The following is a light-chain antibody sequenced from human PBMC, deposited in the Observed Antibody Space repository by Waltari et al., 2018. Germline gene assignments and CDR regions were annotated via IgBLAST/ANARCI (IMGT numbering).Light chain of an antibody. Sequence: EIVMTQSPATLSVSPGERATLSCRASHRVSSNLAWYQQQPGQAPRLLIYGASTRATGIPARFSGSGSGTQFTLTISSLQSEDFAVYYCQQYNNWPRTFGQGTKLEIK. CDR1: HRVSSN. V-gene: IGKV3-15*01. J-gene: IGKJ2*01. CDR2: GAS. CDR3: QQYNNWPRT.